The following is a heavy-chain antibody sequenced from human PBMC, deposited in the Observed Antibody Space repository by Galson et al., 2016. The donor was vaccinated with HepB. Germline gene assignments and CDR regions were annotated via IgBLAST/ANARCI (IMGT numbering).Heavy chain of an antibody. V-gene: IGHV4-61*01. D-gene: IGHD2-2*01. CDR1: GASVSSGSDF. Sequence: SETLSLTCTVSGASVSSGSDFWSWIRQSPDKELEWIGHVSNSGTTRYKSSLESRVSMSMDTSKNRFSLTLRSVTAADTAVYFCARDRRSLHHQWGLGISVTVSS. J-gene: IGHJ4*02. CDR3: ARDRRSLHHQ. CDR2: VSNSGTT.